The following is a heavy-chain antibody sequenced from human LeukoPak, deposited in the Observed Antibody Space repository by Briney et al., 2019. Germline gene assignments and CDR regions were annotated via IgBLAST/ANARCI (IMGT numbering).Heavy chain of an antibody. CDR3: ARISPITIFGVVIGYYFDY. J-gene: IGHJ4*02. Sequence: NPSETLSLTCAVYGGSFSGYYWSWIRQPPGKGLEWIGEINHSGGTNYNPSLKSRVTISVDTSKNQFSLKLSSVTAADTAVYYCARISPITIFGVVIGYYFDYWGQGTLVTVSS. D-gene: IGHD3-3*01. V-gene: IGHV4-34*01. CDR1: GGSFSGYY. CDR2: INHSGGT.